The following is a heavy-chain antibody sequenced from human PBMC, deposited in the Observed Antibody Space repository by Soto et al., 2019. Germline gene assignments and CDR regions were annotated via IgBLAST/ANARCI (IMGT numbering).Heavy chain of an antibody. J-gene: IGHJ6*02. CDR1: GFTFSSYS. V-gene: IGHV3-21*01. CDR3: ARGWRSPSSYTVIHYGMNV. D-gene: IGHD2-2*02. CDR2: ISSSSRYI. Sequence: PGGSLRLSCAASGFTFSSYSMNWVRQAPGKGPEWVSSISSSSRYIYYADTVKGRFTISRDNAKNSLYLQMNILRAEDMAVYDCARGWRSPSSYTVIHYGMNVWSQGITVTVFS.